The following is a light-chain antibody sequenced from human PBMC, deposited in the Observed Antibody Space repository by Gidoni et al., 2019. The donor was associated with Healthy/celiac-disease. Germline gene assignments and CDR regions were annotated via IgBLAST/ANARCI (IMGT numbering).Light chain of an antibody. CDR3: NSRDSSGNHVV. Sequence: SSELTQDPAASVALGQTVRITCQGDSLRRDYASWYQQKPGQAPVLVIYGKNNRPSGIPDRFSGSSSGNTASLTITGAQAEDEADYYCNSRDSSGNHVVFGGGTKLTVL. CDR1: SLRRDY. J-gene: IGLJ2*01. V-gene: IGLV3-19*01. CDR2: GKN.